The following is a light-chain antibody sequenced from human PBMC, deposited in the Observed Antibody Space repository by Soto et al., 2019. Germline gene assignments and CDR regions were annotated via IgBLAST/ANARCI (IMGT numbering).Light chain of an antibody. V-gene: IGLV1-40*01. CDR1: SANIGPAYT. J-gene: IGLJ1*01. CDR3: KSYDSSLSGYV. CDR2: GSN. Sequence: QSWLTQPRPVSGSPGQRVTVSCTGSSANIGPAYTVDWYQQLPGTAPKLLIYGSNNRPSGVPARFSGSKSGTSASLAIAGLQAEDEGDYSCKSYDSSLSGYVFGAGTKVTVL.